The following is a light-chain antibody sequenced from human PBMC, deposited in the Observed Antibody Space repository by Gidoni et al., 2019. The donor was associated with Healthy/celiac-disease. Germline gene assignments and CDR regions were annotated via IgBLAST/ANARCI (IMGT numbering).Light chain of an antibody. CDR1: SSDVWSYNL. CDR2: AGS. Sequence: QSALPQPASVPGPPAQSITISCTATSSDVWSYNLASWYQQHPGKAPNLMIYAGSKRPSGVSNRFSGSKSGNTASLTITGLQAEDEADYYCCSYAGSSTVVFGGGTKLTVL. V-gene: IGLV2-23*01. J-gene: IGLJ2*01. CDR3: CSYAGSSTVV.